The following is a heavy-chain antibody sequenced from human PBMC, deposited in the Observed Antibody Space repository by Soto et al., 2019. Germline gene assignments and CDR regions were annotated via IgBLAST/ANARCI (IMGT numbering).Heavy chain of an antibody. J-gene: IGHJ4*02. V-gene: IGHV1-18*01. Sequence: QVHLVQSGVEVKKPGASVKVSCKASGYNFINYGITWVRQAPGQGLEWMGWIRVHNGNTNYAQNLQGIVTMTTETSTSTAYMELRSLRSDDTAVYYCVRDLDGSGSYYTGYWGPGTLVTVSS. CDR3: VRDLDGSGSYYTGY. CDR2: IRVHNGNT. CDR1: GYNFINYG. D-gene: IGHD3-10*01.